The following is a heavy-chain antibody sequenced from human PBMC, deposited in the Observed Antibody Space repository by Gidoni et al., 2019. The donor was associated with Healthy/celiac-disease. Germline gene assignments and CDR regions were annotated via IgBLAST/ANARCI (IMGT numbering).Heavy chain of an antibody. CDR3: ARSRTRGAFDI. CDR2: INHSGST. J-gene: IGHJ3*02. Sequence: QVQLQQWGAGLLKPSETLSLTCAVYGGSLSGYYWSWIRQPPGKGLEWIGEINHSGSTTYNPSLNSRVTISVDTSKNQFSLKLSSVTAADTAVYSCARSRTRGAFDIWGQGTMVTVSS. V-gene: IGHV4-34*01. D-gene: IGHD1-1*01. CDR1: GGSLSGYY.